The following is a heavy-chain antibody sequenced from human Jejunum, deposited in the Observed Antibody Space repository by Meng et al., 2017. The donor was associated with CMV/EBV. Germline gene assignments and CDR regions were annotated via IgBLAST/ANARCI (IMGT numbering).Heavy chain of an antibody. V-gene: IGHV2-5*02. J-gene: IGHJ4*02. CDR3: AHFVGGYYPSRPDY. Sequence: QIPLEEPGPTLVKPTQTLTLTCSFSGFSPSTSGEGVGWIRQPPGKALEWLALIYRGDDKRYSPSLNSRLTIAKDTSKNEVVLTLTNMGPIDTGTYYCAHFVGGYYPSRPDYWGQGTLVTVSS. CDR1: GFSPSTSGEG. D-gene: IGHD1-26*01. CDR2: IYRGDDK.